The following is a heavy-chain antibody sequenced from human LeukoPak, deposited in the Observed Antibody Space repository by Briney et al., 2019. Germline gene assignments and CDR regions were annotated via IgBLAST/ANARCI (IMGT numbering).Heavy chain of an antibody. Sequence: GGSLRLSCAASGFTFSIYAMSWVRQAPGEGLKRVSAISGSGGSTYYADSVRGRCTISRDNSKNTLYLQMNSLRAEDTAVYYCAKGKYYDFWSGYSVADYWGQGTLVSVSS. D-gene: IGHD3-3*01. CDR3: AKGKYYDFWSGYSVADY. CDR1: GFTFSIYA. J-gene: IGHJ4*02. CDR2: ISGSGGST. V-gene: IGHV3-23*01.